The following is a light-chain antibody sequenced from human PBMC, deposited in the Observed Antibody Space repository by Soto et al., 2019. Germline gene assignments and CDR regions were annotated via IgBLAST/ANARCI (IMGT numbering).Light chain of an antibody. CDR1: QSLSSGY. CDR2: AAS. V-gene: IGKV3-20*01. CDR3: HQYDTSPRT. Sequence: EIVLTQSPGTLSLSPGERATLSCRASQSLSSGYLAWYQQKPGQAPRILIYAASSRATGIPDRFSGSGSGTDFTLTISRLEPEDFAVYYCHQYDTSPRTFGQGTKVDIK. J-gene: IGKJ1*01.